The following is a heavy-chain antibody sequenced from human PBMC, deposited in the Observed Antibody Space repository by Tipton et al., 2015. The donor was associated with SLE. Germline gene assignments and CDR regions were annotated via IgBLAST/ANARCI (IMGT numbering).Heavy chain of an antibody. CDR1: GGSFSGYY. D-gene: IGHD3-22*01. Sequence: TLSLTCAVYGGSFSGYYWSWIRQPPGKGLEWIGEINHSGSTNYNPSLKSRVTISVDTSKNQFSLKLSSVTAADTAVYYCARDTHQYYYDSSGYSDAFDIWGQGTMVTVSS. J-gene: IGHJ3*02. CDR3: ARDTHQYYYDSSGYSDAFDI. CDR2: INHSGST. V-gene: IGHV4-34*01.